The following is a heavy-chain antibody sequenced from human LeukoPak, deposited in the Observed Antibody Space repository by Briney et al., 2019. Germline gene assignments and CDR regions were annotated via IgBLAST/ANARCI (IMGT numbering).Heavy chain of an antibody. V-gene: IGHV3-7*01. CDR3: VREVKYVAHYGDS. D-gene: IGHD4-17*01. CDR1: GFTFSDHW. Sequence: GGSLRLSCTASGFTFSDHWMTWVRQAPGKRLEWVANIRQDGGDKWYLDSVKGRFTISRDNTKNSVYLQMNSLSVEDTALYYCVREVKYVAHYGDSWGQGTLVTVSS. J-gene: IGHJ1*01. CDR2: IRQDGGDK.